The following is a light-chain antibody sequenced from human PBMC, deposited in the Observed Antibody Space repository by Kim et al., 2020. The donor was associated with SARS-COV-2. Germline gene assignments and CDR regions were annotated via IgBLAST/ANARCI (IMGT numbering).Light chain of an antibody. V-gene: IGLV7-43*01. CDR3: LLYHATTFI. Sequence: PGGTGTGTWGVNTGGVTSGFYPNWFQQKAGQAPRARIYSTTNRHAWTPDRDSGSVRGGKATLTLSDVGAGDEAFYYCLLYHATTFIFGGGTQLTVL. CDR1: TGGVTSGFY. J-gene: IGLJ2*01. CDR2: STT.